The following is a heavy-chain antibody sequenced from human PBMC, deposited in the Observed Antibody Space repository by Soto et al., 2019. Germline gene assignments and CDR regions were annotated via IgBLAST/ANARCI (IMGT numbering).Heavy chain of an antibody. CDR1: GFTFPSSA. D-gene: IGHD3-22*01. V-gene: IGHV1-58*01. Sequence: QMQLVQSGPEVKKPGTSVKVSCKASGFTFPSSAVQWVRQARGQRLEWIARIAVGSGNTNYAQKFQERLTISRDMSTTTAYMELSSLRSEDTAVYYCAAVPYYYDTSGTDFDYWGQGTLVTVSS. J-gene: IGHJ4*02. CDR3: AAVPYYYDTSGTDFDY. CDR2: IAVGSGNT.